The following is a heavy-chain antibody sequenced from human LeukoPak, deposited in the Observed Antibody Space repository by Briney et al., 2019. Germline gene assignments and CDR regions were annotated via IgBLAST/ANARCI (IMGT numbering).Heavy chain of an antibody. Sequence: PGGSLRLSCAASAFTFSSYAMNWVRQAPEKGLEWVSAISGGGGTTYYADSVKGRFTISRDNSKNRLFLQMNSLRDEDTAVYYCAKDREGLSSGYDLEYFDYWGQGTLVTVSS. CDR2: ISGGGGTT. V-gene: IGHV3-23*01. J-gene: IGHJ4*02. CDR1: AFTFSSYA. CDR3: AKDREGLSSGYDLEYFDY. D-gene: IGHD5-12*01.